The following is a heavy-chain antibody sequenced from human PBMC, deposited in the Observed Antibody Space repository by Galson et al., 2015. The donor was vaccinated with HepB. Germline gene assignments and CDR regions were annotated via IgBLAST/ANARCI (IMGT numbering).Heavy chain of an antibody. J-gene: IGHJ4*02. D-gene: IGHD1-20*01. CDR1: GFTFSSYD. CDR2: ISSSGDNT. V-gene: IGHV3-23*01. Sequence: LILSCAASGFTFSSYDMTWVRQAPGKGLEWVSFISSSGDNTYYADSGKGRLTITRDNSKNTLHLQMNSLRAEDTAIYYCAKRSNNLNDRSLDYWGQRTLVTVSS. CDR3: AKRSNNLNDRSLDY.